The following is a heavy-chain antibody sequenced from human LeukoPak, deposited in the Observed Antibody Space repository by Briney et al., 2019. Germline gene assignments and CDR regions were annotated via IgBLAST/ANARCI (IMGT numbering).Heavy chain of an antibody. D-gene: IGHD1-26*01. CDR1: GYTFTSYY. Sequence: ASVKVSCKASGYTFTSYYMHWVRQAPGQGLEWMGIINPSGGSTSYAQKFQGRVTMTRDMSTSTVYMELSSLRSEGTAVYYCARDRIVGATTLRWFDPWGQGTLVTVSS. CDR3: ARDRIVGATTLRWFDP. V-gene: IGHV1-46*01. CDR2: INPSGGST. J-gene: IGHJ5*02.